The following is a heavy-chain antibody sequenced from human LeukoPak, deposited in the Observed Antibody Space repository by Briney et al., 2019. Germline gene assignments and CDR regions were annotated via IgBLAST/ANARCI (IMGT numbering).Heavy chain of an antibody. J-gene: IGHJ4*02. D-gene: IGHD3-22*01. V-gene: IGHV3-23*01. CDR1: GFTFSSYA. Sequence: GGSLRLSCAAAGFTFSSYAMSWVRQAPGKGLEGVSAISGSGGSTYYADSVKGRFTISRDNSKNTLYLQMNSLRAEDTAVYYCAKVGGGGGYYYDYWGQGTLVTVSS. CDR3: AKVGGGGGYYYDY. CDR2: ISGSGGST.